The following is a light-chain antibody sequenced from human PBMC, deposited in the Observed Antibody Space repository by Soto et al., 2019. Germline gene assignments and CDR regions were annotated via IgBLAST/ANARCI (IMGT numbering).Light chain of an antibody. CDR2: GAS. V-gene: IGKV3-15*01. CDR3: QQYNIWPPLT. J-gene: IGKJ4*01. Sequence: EIVMTQSPATLSVSPGERATLSCRASQSVSSSLAWYQQKPGQAPRLLIYGASTRATGIPARFSGSGSGTEFTLTISSLQTEDFAVYVYQQYNIWPPLTFGGGTKVEIK. CDR1: QSVSSS.